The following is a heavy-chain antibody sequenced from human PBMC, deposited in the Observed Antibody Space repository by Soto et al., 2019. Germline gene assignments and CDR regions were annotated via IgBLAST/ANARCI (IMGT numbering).Heavy chain of an antibody. D-gene: IGHD3-22*01. J-gene: IGHJ5*02. V-gene: IGHV3-23*01. CDR1: GFTFSSYA. Sequence: PGGSLRLSCAASGFTFSSYAMSWVRQAPGKGLEWVSAISGSGGSTYYADSVKGRFTISRDNSKNTLYLQMNSLRAEDTAVYYCALRTTYYYDSSGSPWGQGTLVTVS. CDR3: ALRTTYYYDSSGSP. CDR2: ISGSGGST.